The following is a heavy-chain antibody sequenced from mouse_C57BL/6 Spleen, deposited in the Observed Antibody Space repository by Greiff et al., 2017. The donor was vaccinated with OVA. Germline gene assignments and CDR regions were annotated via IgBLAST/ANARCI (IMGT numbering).Heavy chain of an antibody. D-gene: IGHD1-1*01. CDR3: ARSTLGDYGSSYGYFDV. V-gene: IGHV1-80*01. CDR2: IYPGDGDT. J-gene: IGHJ1*03. CDR1: GYAFSSYW. Sequence: VQLQESGAELVKPGASVKISCKASGYAFSSYWMNWVKQRPGKGLEWIGQIYPGDGDTNYNGKFKGKATLTADKSSSTAYMQLSSLTSEDSAVYFGARSTLGDYGSSYGYFDVWGTGTTVTVSS.